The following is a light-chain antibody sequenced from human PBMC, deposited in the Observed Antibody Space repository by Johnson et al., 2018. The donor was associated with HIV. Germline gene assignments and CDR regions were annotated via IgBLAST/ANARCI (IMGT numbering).Light chain of an antibody. CDR1: SSNIGNNY. V-gene: IGLV1-51*01. Sequence: QSVLTQPPSVSAAPGQKVTISCSGSSSNIGNNYVSWYQQLPGTAPKLLIYDNNKRPSGIPDRFSGSKSGTSATLGITGLQTGDEADYYCGTWDSSLRGGVFGTGTKGTVL. CDR2: DNN. CDR3: GTWDSSLRGGV. J-gene: IGLJ1*01.